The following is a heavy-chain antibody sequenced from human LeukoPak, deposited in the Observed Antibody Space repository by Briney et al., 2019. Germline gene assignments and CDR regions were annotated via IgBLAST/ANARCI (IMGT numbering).Heavy chain of an antibody. V-gene: IGHV4-31*03. J-gene: IGHJ4*02. CDR2: IYYSGST. CDR3: ARAANPGPNWGSRYYFDY. D-gene: IGHD7-27*01. Sequence: PSETLSLTCTVSGGSLSSGGYYWSWIRQHPGKGLEWIGYIYYSGSTYYNPSLKSRVTISVDTSKNQFSLKLSSVAAAETAVYYCARAANPGPNWGSRYYFDYWGQGTLVTVSS. CDR1: GGSLSSGGYY.